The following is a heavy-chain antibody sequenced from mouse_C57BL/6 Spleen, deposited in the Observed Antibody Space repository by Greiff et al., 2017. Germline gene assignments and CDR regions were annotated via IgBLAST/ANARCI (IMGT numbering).Heavy chain of an antibody. CDR3: ARVAVVGDYFDY. CDR2: IYPGGGYT. Sequence: QVQLQQSGAELVRPGTSVKMSCKASGYTFTNYWIGWAKQRPGHGLEWIGDIYPGGGYTNYNEKFKGKATLTADKSSSTAYMQFSSLASEDSAIYYCARVAVVGDYFDYWGQGTTLTVSS. J-gene: IGHJ2*01. V-gene: IGHV1-63*01. CDR1: GYTFTNYW. D-gene: IGHD1-1*01.